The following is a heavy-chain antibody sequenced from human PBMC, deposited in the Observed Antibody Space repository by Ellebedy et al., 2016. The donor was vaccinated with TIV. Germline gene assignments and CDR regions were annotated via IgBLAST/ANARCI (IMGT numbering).Heavy chain of an antibody. D-gene: IGHD2-2*01. CDR2: IIPILGIA. CDR1: GGTFSSYA. V-gene: IGHV1-69*04. J-gene: IGHJ6*03. Sequence: SVKVSCXASGGTFSSYAISWVRQAPGQGLEWMGRIIPILGIANYAQKFQGRVTITADKSTSTAYMELSSLRSEDTAVYYCARGGSTDDRRGGGYYYYYMDVWGKGTTVTVSS. CDR3: ARGGSTDDRRGGGYYYYYMDV.